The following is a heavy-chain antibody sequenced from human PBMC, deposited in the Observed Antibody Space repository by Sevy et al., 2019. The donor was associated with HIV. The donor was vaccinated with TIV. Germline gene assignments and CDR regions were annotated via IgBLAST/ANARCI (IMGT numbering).Heavy chain of an antibody. J-gene: IGHJ3*02. CDR3: ARRADSTYHYAFDI. CDR1: GFTFSSYS. D-gene: IGHD6-13*01. CDR2: ISGMSNYI. Sequence: GGSLRLSCAASGFTFSSYSMNWVRQAPGKGLEWVSSISGMSNYIYYADSVKGRFTISRDNAKNSLYLQMNSLRAEDTAVYHCARRADSTYHYAFDIWGQGTMVTVSS. V-gene: IGHV3-21*01.